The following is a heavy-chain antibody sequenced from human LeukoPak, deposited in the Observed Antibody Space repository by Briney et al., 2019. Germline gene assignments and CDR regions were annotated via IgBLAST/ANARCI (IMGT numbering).Heavy chain of an antibody. CDR1: GFTFDDYA. Sequence: GRSLRLSCAASGFTFDDYAMHWVRQAPGKGLEWVSGISWNSGSIGYADSVKGRFTISRDNAKNSLYLQMNSLRAEDTALYYCAKASYGDYGNCDYWGQGTLVTASS. J-gene: IGHJ4*02. D-gene: IGHD4-17*01. V-gene: IGHV3-9*01. CDR2: ISWNSGSI. CDR3: AKASYGDYGNCDY.